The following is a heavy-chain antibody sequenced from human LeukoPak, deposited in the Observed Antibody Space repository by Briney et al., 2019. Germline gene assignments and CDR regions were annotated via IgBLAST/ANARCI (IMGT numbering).Heavy chain of an antibody. J-gene: IGHJ6*03. CDR1: GGSFSGYY. CDR3: AILPMRYYYYMDV. V-gene: IGHV4-34*01. CDR2: INNSGST. Sequence: SETLSLTCAVYGGSFSGYYWSWIRQPPGKGLEWIGEINNSGSTNYNPSLKSRVTISVHTSKNQFSLKLSSVTAADTAVYYCAILPMRYYYYMDVWGKGTTVTVSS.